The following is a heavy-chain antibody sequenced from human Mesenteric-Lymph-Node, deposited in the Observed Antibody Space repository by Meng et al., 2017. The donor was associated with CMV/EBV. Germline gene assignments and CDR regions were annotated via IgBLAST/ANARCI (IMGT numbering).Heavy chain of an antibody. J-gene: IGHJ6*02. CDR2: ITSSGTTI. Sequence: GESLKISCAASGFTFSSYAMSWVRQAPGKGLEWVSYITSSGTTIYYADSVKGRSTISRDNAKNSLYLQMNSLRAEDTAVYYCARGGGCSSTSCPPSDYYGMDVWGQGTTVTVSS. CDR3: ARGGGCSSTSCPPSDYYGMDV. V-gene: IGHV3-48*04. CDR1: GFTFSSYA. D-gene: IGHD2-2*01.